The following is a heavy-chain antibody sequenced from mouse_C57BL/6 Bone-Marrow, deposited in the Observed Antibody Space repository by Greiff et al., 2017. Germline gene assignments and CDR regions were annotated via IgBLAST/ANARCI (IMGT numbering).Heavy chain of an antibody. CDR3: ASRQIRLHFDY. CDR1: GFNIKAYY. D-gene: IGHD3-2*02. Sequence: VQLQQSGAELVKPGASVKLSCTASGFNIKAYYMHWVKQRTEQGLEWIGRIDPEDGETKYAPKFQGKATITAAPSSNTSYLQLSSLTSEDTAVYYCASRQIRLHFDYWGQGTTLTVSS. CDR2: IDPEDGET. V-gene: IGHV14-2*01. J-gene: IGHJ2*01.